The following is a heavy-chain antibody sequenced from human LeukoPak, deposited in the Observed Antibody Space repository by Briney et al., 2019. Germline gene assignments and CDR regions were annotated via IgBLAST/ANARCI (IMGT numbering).Heavy chain of an antibody. V-gene: IGHV3-30*18. J-gene: IGHJ4*02. D-gene: IGHD3-10*01. Sequence: GGSLRLSCAASGLTFSHYAMHWVRQAPGKGLEWVAVISFDGTNKFYADSVKGRFTISRDNSKNTLYLQMNSLRAEDTAVYYCAKEWIRGVINYWGQGTPVTVSS. CDR1: GLTFSHYA. CDR2: ISFDGTNK. CDR3: AKEWIRGVINY.